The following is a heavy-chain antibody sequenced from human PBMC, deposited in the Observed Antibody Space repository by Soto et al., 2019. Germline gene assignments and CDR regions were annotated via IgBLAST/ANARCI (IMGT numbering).Heavy chain of an antibody. V-gene: IGHV3-23*01. CDR2: ISDSGGTS. D-gene: IGHD1-26*01. J-gene: IGHJ4*02. CDR3: AKRPRALLTFDY. CDR1: GFIFSNYF. Sequence: PGVSLRLSFAASGFIFSNYFMSWVRQAPGKGLEWVSSISDSGGTSYYADSVKGRFTISRDNSKNTLYLQMNSLRAEDTAIYYCAKRPRALLTFDYWGQGTLVTVSS.